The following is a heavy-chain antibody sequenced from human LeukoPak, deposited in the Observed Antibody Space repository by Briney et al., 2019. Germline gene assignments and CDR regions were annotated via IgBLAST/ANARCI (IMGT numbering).Heavy chain of an antibody. CDR1: GGSISSGDYY. J-gene: IGHJ4*02. CDR2: IYYSGST. V-gene: IGHV4-30-4*08. D-gene: IGHD3-3*01. Sequence: SQTLSLTCTVSGGSISSGDYYWSWIRQPPGKGLEWIGYIYYSGSTYYNPSLKSRVTISVDTSKNQFSLKLSSVTAADTAVYYCAGTYYDFTSPFDYWGQGTLVTVPS. CDR3: AGTYYDFTSPFDY.